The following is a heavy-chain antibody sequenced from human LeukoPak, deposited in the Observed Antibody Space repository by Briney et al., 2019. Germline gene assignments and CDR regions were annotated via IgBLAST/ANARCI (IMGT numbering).Heavy chain of an antibody. CDR1: GGSFSGYY. Sequence: SQTLSLTCAVYGGSFSGYYWSWIRQPPGKGLEWIGEINHSGSTYYNPSLKSRVTIAVETSKNQFSLKLSSVTAADKAVYYCARSCRILDIVATIRARLGGNGFDIWGQGTMVTVSS. CDR3: ARSCRILDIVATIRARLGGNGFDI. CDR2: INHSGST. J-gene: IGHJ3*02. V-gene: IGHV4-34*01. D-gene: IGHD5-12*01.